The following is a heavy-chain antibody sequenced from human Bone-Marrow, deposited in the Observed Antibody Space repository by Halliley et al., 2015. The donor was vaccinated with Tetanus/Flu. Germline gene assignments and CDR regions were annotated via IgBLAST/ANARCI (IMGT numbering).Heavy chain of an antibody. CDR3: ARFERSPFGSGWFLDH. D-gene: IGHD6-13*01. J-gene: IGHJ5*02. CDR1: GFTFSSYG. CDR2: IWHDGHNK. V-gene: IGHV3-33*01. Sequence: LSLTCAASGFTFSSYGMHWVRQAPGKGLEWVALIWHDGHNKNYVDSVKGRFTISRDNSNNTLYLQMSSLRVEDTAVYYCARFERSPFGSGWFLDHWGQGTLVTVSS.